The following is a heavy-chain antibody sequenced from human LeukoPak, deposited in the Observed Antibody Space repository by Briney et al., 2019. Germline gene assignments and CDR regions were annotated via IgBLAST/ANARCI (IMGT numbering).Heavy chain of an antibody. CDR3: ARLNDGFDI. Sequence: ESLKISCKGSGYSFTRYWIAWVRQMPGKGLQWMGIIDPGDSETRYSPSFQGQVTITADKSISTAYLQWSSLKASDTAMYYCARLNDGFDIWGQGAMVIVSS. CDR1: GYSFTRYW. CDR2: IDPGDSET. J-gene: IGHJ3*02. V-gene: IGHV5-51*01.